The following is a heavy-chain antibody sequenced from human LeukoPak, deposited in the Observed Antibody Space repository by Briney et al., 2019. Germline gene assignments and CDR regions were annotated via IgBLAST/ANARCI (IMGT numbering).Heavy chain of an antibody. D-gene: IGHD3/OR15-3a*01. J-gene: IGHJ4*02. CDR3: ARDSGGISHSDFSY. CDR1: GGSISSSPYF. Sequence: PSETLSLTCTVSGGSISSSPYFWGWIRQPPGKGLEWIGSVYYSGTPYYNPSLRSRVTISVDRSKNSFSLRLSSVTAADTAVYYCARDSGGISHSDFSYWGQGTLVTVSS. V-gene: IGHV4-39*07. CDR2: VYYSGTP.